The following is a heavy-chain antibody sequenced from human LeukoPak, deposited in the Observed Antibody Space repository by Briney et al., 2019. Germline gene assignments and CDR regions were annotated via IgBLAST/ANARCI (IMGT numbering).Heavy chain of an antibody. D-gene: IGHD6-19*01. CDR2: IIPIFGTA. V-gene: IGHV1-69*01. CDR1: GGTFSNYA. Sequence: SVKVSCKASGGTFSNYAISWVRQAPGQGLEWMGGIIPIFGTANYAQKFQGRVTITADESTSTAYMELSSLRSEDTAVYYCARVRQQWLIDAFDIWGQGTMVTVSS. J-gene: IGHJ3*02. CDR3: ARVRQQWLIDAFDI.